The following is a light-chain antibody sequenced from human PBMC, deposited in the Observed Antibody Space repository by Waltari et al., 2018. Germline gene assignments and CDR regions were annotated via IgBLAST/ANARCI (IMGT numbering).Light chain of an antibody. Sequence: QSVLTQPPSMSGAPGQRVTIPCPGGSSNIGAGHDVHWSQVFPGTAPKLHIYGNNNRPSGVPDRFSGSKSDTSASLAIGGLQAEDEADYYCQSFDIRLSGGVVFGGGTKVTVL. V-gene: IGLV1-40*01. CDR3: QSFDIRLSGGVV. CDR1: SSNIGAGHD. CDR2: GNN. J-gene: IGLJ3*02.